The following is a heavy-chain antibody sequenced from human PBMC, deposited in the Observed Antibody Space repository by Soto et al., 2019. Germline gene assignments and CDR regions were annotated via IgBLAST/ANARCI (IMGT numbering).Heavy chain of an antibody. CDR2: ISGSGGST. J-gene: IGHJ6*03. CDR3: AKRGSFLYYYYYMDV. Sequence: EVQLLESGGGLVQPGGSLRLSCAASGFTFSSYAMSWVRQAPGKGLEWVSAISGSGGSTYYADSVKGRFTISRDNSKNTLYLQMNSRRAEDTAVYYCAKRGSFLYYYYYMDVWGKGTTGTVSS. V-gene: IGHV3-23*01. CDR1: GFTFSSYA. D-gene: IGHD1-26*01.